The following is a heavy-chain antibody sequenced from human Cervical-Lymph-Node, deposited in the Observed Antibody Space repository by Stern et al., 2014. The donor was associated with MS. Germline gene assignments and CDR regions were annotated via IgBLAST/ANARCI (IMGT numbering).Heavy chain of an antibody. J-gene: IGHJ6*02. V-gene: IGHV1-69*17. CDR2: IITIFGIA. CDR1: GGTFSDYG. Sequence: QVQLGQSGAEVKKPGSSVKVSCKASGGTFSDYGVSWVRQAPGQGLEWLGGIITIFGIANYAPRFRGRVTITADRSASTVYMELRNLKSEDTAVYYCARTYYYGSGTYQYRYYAMDVWGQGTTVTVSS. D-gene: IGHD3-10*01. CDR3: ARTYYYGSGTYQYRYYAMDV.